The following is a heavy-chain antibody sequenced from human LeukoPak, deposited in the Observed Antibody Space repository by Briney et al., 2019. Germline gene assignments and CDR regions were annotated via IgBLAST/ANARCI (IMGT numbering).Heavy chain of an antibody. V-gene: IGHV3-23*01. J-gene: IGHJ4*02. CDR2: FDGNADGT. CDR1: GFTFSDKW. CDR3: AKPRIIGLGWAQFDY. Sequence: GGSLRLSCVASGFTFSDKWMSWVRQAPGKGLEWVASFDGNADGTYYADSVKGRCTISRDNSKNTLYLQMNSLRAEDTAIYYCAKPRIIGLGWAQFDYWGQGSLVTVSS. D-gene: IGHD2-15*01.